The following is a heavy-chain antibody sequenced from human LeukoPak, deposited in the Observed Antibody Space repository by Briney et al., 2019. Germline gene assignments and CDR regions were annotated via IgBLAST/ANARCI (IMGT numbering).Heavy chain of an antibody. D-gene: IGHD5-24*01. Sequence: GGSLILSCAASGFTVSSNYMSWVRQAPGKGLEWVSVIYSGGSTYYADSVKGRFTISRDNSKNTLYLQMNSLRAEDTAVYYCARGGDGYNYEGNYFDYWGQGTLVTVSS. J-gene: IGHJ4*02. CDR2: IYSGGST. V-gene: IGHV3-66*01. CDR3: ARGGDGYNYEGNYFDY. CDR1: GFTVSSNY.